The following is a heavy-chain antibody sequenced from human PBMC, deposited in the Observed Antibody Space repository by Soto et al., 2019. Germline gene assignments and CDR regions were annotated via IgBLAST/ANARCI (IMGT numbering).Heavy chain of an antibody. J-gene: IGHJ6*02. Sequence: PSETLSLTCTVSGGSISSGDYYWSWIRQPPGKGLEWIGYIYYSGSTYYNPSLKSRVTISVDTSKNQFSLKLSSVTAADTAVYYCARDWEVYAPGPYGMDVWGQGTTVT. D-gene: IGHD2-8*01. V-gene: IGHV4-30-4*01. CDR3: ARDWEVYAPGPYGMDV. CDR1: GGSISSGDYY. CDR2: IYYSGST.